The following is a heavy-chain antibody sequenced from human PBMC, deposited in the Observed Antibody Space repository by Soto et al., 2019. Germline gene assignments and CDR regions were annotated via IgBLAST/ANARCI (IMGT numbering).Heavy chain of an antibody. Sequence: QVQLVQSGAGVKKPGASVKISCKASGYTFTSYSIHWVRQAPGQGLEWMGWINGGNGNTKYSQKFQGRVTITRDTXXXXXXXXXXXXXXXXXXXXXXXXXXXQVVGTTGYFDSWGQGTLVTVSS. CDR1: GYTFTSYS. J-gene: IGHJ4*02. CDR2: INGGNGNT. D-gene: IGHD2-21*02. V-gene: IGHV1-3*01. CDR3: XXXXXQVVGTTGYFDS.